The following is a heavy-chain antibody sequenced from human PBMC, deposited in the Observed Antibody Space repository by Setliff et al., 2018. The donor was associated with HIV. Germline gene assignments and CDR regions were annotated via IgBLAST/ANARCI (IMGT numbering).Heavy chain of an antibody. V-gene: IGHV4-59*08. CDR2: LYNSGDT. J-gene: IGHJ4*02. Sequence: SETLSLTCVVYGGSFTNYYWSWIRQPPGKGLEWIGYLYNSGDTKYNPSLKSRVAMSVATSKNQFSLELTSVSVADTAVYYCALWGYSNAGGFDYWGQGALVTVSS. D-gene: IGHD5-12*01. CDR1: GGSFTNYY. CDR3: ALWGYSNAGGFDY.